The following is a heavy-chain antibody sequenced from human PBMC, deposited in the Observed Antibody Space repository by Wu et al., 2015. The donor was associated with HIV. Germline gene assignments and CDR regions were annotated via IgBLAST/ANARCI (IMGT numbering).Heavy chain of an antibody. CDR2: IIPIFGTA. CDR1: GGTFSSYA. D-gene: IGHD3-22*01. Sequence: QVQLVQSGAEVRKPGSSVKVSCKASGGTFSSYAISWVRQAPGQGLEWMGGIIPIFGTANYAQKFQGRVTITADESTSTAYMELSSLRSEDTAVYYCARGARDYYDSSGRDNWFDPWGQGTLVTVS. V-gene: IGHV1-69*12. CDR3: ARGARDYYDSSGRDNWFDP. J-gene: IGHJ5*02.